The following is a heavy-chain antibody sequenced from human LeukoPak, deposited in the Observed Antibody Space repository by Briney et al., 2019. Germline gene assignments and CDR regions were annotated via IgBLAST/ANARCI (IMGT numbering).Heavy chain of an antibody. V-gene: IGHV3-23*01. D-gene: IGHD4-17*01. CDR2: ISDSGDTT. CDR1: GFTFSNYA. J-gene: IGHJ4*02. CDR3: ARSREGYGDYYY. Sequence: PGGSLRLSCAASGFTFSNYAMSWVRQAPGKGLEWVSVISDSGDTTYYADSVKGRFTISRDNSKSTLYLQINSLRAEDTAVYFCARSREGYGDYYYWGQGTLVTVSS.